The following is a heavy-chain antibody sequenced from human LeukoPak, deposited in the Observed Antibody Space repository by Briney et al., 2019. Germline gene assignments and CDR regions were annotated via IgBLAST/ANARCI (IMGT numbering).Heavy chain of an antibody. D-gene: IGHD2-8*01. CDR2: ISYDGSNK. V-gene: IGHV3-30*04. Sequence: GGSLRLSCAASGFTFSSYAMHWVRQAPGKGLEWVAVISYDGSNKYYADSVKGRFTISRDNSKNTLYLQMNSLRAEDTAVYYCARDTGYCTNGVCHGAFDIWGQGTMVAVSS. CDR1: GFTFSSYA. J-gene: IGHJ3*02. CDR3: ARDTGYCTNGVCHGAFDI.